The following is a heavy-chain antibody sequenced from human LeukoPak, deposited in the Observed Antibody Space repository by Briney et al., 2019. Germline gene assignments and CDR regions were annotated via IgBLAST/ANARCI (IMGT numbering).Heavy chain of an antibody. D-gene: IGHD6-19*01. CDR3: ARHLRAVAVGRYFDY. CDR1: GGSISGYY. V-gene: IGHV4-59*08. CDR2: IYHNGGT. Sequence: ETVSLTCTVSGGSISGYYWSWIRQPPGKGLEWIGYIYHNGGTNYNPSLQSRFTIPIDTSKNQFSLKLSSVTAADTAVYYCARHLRAVAVGRYFDYWGQGNQVTVSS. J-gene: IGHJ4*02.